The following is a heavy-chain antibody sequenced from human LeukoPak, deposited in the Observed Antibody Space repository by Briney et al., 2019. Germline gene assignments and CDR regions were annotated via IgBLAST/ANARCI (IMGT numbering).Heavy chain of an antibody. V-gene: IGHV4-39*01. D-gene: IGHD3-9*01. J-gene: IGHJ4*02. CDR1: GGSISSSSYY. CDR2: IYYSGST. Sequence: SSETLSLTCTVSGGSISSSSYYWGWIRQPPGKGLEWIGSIYYSGSTYYNPSLKSRVTISADTSKNQFSLKLSSVTAADTAVYYCASQLYYDILTGYSHFDYWGQGTLVTVSS. CDR3: ASQLYYDILTGYSHFDY.